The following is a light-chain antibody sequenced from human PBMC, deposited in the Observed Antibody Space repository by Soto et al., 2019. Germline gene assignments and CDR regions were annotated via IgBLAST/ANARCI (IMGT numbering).Light chain of an antibody. V-gene: IGKV2-28*01. CDR3: MQGVQMPPIT. CDR1: QSLQHSNGYNY. CDR2: LAS. Sequence: DIVMTQSPLSLPVTPGEPASISCRSSQSLQHSNGYNYLDWYFQKPGQSPQLLIHLASNRASGVPVRFSGSGSDTDFTLNISSVEAEDVGLYYCMQGVQMPPITFGQGTRLEIK. J-gene: IGKJ5*01.